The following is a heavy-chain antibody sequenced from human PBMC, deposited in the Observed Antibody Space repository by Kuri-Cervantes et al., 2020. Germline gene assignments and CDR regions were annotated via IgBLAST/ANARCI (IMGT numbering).Heavy chain of an antibody. CDR3: AREHFTTTVTTSYYYYMDV. CDR1: SYFINSGYY. J-gene: IGHJ6*03. D-gene: IGHD4-17*01. V-gene: IGHV4-61*01. CDR2: IHYRGST. Sequence: SETLSLTCTVSSYFINSGYYWSWIRQPPGKGLEWVGYIHYRGSTNYNPSLKSRVTISVDTSKNQSSLKLSYVTAADTAVYYCAREHFTTTVTTSYYYYMDVWGKGTTVTVSS.